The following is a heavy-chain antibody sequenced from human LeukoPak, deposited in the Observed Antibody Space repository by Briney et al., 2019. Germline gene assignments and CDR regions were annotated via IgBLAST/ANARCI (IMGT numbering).Heavy chain of an antibody. Sequence: GGSLRLSCAASGFTVGSDYMGWVRQAPGKGLEWVSIIHSGGSTYYTDSVKGRFTISRDHSKNTLNLQMNSLRAEDTAVYYCARRQHCTSTSCLDYWGQGTLVTVSS. J-gene: IGHJ4*02. CDR1: GFTVGSDY. D-gene: IGHD2-2*01. CDR3: ARRQHCTSTSCLDY. CDR2: IHSGGST. V-gene: IGHV3-66*04.